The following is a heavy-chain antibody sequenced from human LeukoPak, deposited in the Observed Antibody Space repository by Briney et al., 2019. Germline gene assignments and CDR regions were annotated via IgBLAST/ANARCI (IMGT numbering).Heavy chain of an antibody. D-gene: IGHD3-10*01. J-gene: IGHJ4*02. Sequence: GGSLRLSCAASGFTFSSYAMSWVRQAPGKGLEWVSAISGSGGSTYYADSVKGRFTISRDNSKNTLYLQMNSLRAEDTAGYYCAKVGRFGELFDWGQGTLVTVSS. CDR2: ISGSGGST. V-gene: IGHV3-23*01. CDR1: GFTFSSYA. CDR3: AKVGRFGELFD.